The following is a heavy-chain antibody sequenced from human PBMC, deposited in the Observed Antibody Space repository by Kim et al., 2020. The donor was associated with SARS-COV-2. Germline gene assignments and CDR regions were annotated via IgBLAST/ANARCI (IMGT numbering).Heavy chain of an antibody. Sequence: NYAQKFQGRVTITADESTSTAYMELSSLRSEDTAVYYCARDSTFGSSGHYHSYWGQGTLVTVSS. D-gene: IGHD3-22*01. CDR3: ARDSTFGSSGHYHSY. J-gene: IGHJ4*02. V-gene: IGHV1-69*01.